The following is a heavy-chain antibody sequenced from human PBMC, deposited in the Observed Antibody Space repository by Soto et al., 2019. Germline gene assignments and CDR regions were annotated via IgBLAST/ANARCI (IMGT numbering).Heavy chain of an antibody. J-gene: IGHJ6*02. CDR2: MNPNSGDT. Sequence: QVQLVQSGAEVKKPGASVKVSCKASGYTFTSYDINWVRQATGQGLEWMGWMNPNSGDTGYVQKFQGRVTMTRNSSIRRADKAVSSLRAEDAAVYFCAGGRRGMDVWGQGASVTVSS. CDR3: AGGRRGMDV. CDR1: GYTFTSYD. V-gene: IGHV1-8*01.